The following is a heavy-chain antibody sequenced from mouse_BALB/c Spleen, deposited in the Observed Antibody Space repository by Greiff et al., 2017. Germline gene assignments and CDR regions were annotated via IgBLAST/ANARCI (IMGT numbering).Heavy chain of an antibody. D-gene: IGHD2-14*01. J-gene: IGHJ1*01. Sequence: VQLQQSGPELVKPGASVKMSCKASGYTFTDYYMKWVKQSHGKSLEWIGDINPNNGDTFYNQKFKGKATLTVDKSSSTAYMQLNSLTSEDSAVYYCARASYYRYDVGYWYFDVWGAGTTVTVSS. CDR2: INPNNGDT. CDR3: ARASYYRYDVGYWYFDV. V-gene: IGHV1-26*01. CDR1: GYTFTDYY.